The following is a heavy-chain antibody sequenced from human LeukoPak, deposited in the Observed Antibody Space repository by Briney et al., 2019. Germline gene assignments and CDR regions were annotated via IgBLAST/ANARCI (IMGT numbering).Heavy chain of an antibody. CDR3: AEQRDVGASRGFDY. V-gene: IGHV5-10-1*01. J-gene: IGHJ4*02. Sequence: GESLKISCKGSGYSFTTYWISWVRQMPGKGLEWMGRIDPSDSYTHYRPSFQGHVTISADKSISTAYLQWSSLKASDTAIYFCAEQRDVGASRGFDYWGQGTLVTVSS. D-gene: IGHD1-26*01. CDR1: GYSFTTYW. CDR2: IDPSDSYT.